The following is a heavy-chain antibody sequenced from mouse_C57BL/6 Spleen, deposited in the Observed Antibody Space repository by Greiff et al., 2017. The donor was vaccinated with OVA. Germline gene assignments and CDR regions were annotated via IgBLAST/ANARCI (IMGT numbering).Heavy chain of an antibody. D-gene: IGHD1-1*01. J-gene: IGHJ4*01. CDR3: VRDWGSSYDAMDY. Sequence: EVQRVESGGGLVKPGGSLKLSCAASGFTFSSYAMSWVRQTPEKRLEWVATISDGGSYTYYPDNVKGRFTISRDNAKNNLYLQMSHLKSEDTAMYYCVRDWGSSYDAMDYWGQGTSVTVSS. V-gene: IGHV5-4*01. CDR1: GFTFSSYA. CDR2: ISDGGSYT.